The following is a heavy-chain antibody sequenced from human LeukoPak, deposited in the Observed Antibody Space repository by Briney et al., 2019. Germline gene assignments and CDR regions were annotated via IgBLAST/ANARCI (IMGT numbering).Heavy chain of an antibody. V-gene: IGHV4-59*01. J-gene: IGHJ3*02. CDR1: GGSISSYY. CDR3: ARDALPYYDSSGYYKTHDAFDI. Sequence: SETLSLTCTVSGGSISSYYWSWIRQPPGKGLEWIGYIYYSGSTNYNPSLKSRVTISVKTSKNQFSLKMSSVTAADTAVYYCARDALPYYDSSGYYKTHDAFDIWGQGTTVTVSS. D-gene: IGHD3-22*01. CDR2: IYYSGST.